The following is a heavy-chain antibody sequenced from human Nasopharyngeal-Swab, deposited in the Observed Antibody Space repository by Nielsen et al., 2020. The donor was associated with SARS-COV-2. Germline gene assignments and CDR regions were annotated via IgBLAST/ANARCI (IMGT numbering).Heavy chain of an antibody. Sequence: SETLSLTCTVSGNSIRNYSWNWIRQPPGKGLEWIGYIYDSGNTNYNSSLKSRVTISVDTSKNPFSLKLSSVTAADTAVYYCARAQDFWSPFDYWGQGALVTVSS. CDR1: GNSIRNYS. D-gene: IGHD3-3*01. V-gene: IGHV4-59*01. CDR2: IYDSGNT. CDR3: ARAQDFWSPFDY. J-gene: IGHJ4*02.